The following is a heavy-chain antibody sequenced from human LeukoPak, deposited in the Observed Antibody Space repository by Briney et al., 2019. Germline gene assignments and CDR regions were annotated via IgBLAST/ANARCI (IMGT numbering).Heavy chain of an antibody. CDR3: ARLVSSSFDY. J-gene: IGHJ4*02. CDR1: GGSISSSSYY. D-gene: IGHD6-13*01. V-gene: IGHV4-39*01. CDR2: IYYSGST. Sequence: SETLSLTCTVSGGSISSSSYYWGWIRQPPGKGLEWIGSIYYSGSTYYNPSLKSRVTISVDTSKNQFSLKLSSVTAADTAVYYCARLVSSSFDYWGRGTLVTVSS.